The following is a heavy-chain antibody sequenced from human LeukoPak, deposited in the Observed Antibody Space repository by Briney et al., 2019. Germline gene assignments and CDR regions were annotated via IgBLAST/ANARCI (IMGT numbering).Heavy chain of an antibody. CDR2: ISSSSSTI. Sequence: PGGSLRLSCAASGFTFSSYSMNWVRQAPGKGLEWVSYISSSSSTIDYADSVKGRFTISRDNAKNSLYLQMNSLRAEDTAVYYCARVGLYIVVVPAASDAFDIWGQGTMVTVSS. CDR1: GFTFSSYS. V-gene: IGHV3-48*01. J-gene: IGHJ3*02. D-gene: IGHD2-2*01. CDR3: ARVGLYIVVVPAASDAFDI.